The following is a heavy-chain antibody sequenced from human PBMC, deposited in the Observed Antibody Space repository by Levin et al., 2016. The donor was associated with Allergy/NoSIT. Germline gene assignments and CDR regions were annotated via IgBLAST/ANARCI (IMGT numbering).Heavy chain of an antibody. D-gene: IGHD3-22*01. J-gene: IGHJ4*02. CDR3: TTDKGYYYDSSGYATPYFDY. V-gene: IGHV3-15*01. CDR2: IKSKTDGGTT. Sequence: WIRQPPGKGLEWVGRIKSKTDGGTTDYAAPVKGRFTISRDDSKNTLYLQMNSLKTEDTAVYYCTTDKGYYYDSSGYATPYFDYWGQGTLVTVSS.